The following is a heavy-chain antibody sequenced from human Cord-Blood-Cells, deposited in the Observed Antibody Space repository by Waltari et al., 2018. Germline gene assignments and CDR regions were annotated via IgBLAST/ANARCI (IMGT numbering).Heavy chain of an antibody. V-gene: IGHV4-38-2*01. CDR2: IYHSGRT. Sequence: QVQLQESGPGLVKPSETLSLTCAVSGYSISSGYYWGWIRQPPGKGLEWIGSIYHSGRTYYTPSLKSRVTISVDTSKNQFSLKLSSVTAADTAVYYCARGGPLPDGAFGGWGQGTLVTVSS. J-gene: IGHJ4*02. CDR1: GYSISSGYY. D-gene: IGHD3-16*01. CDR3: ARGGPLPDGAFGG.